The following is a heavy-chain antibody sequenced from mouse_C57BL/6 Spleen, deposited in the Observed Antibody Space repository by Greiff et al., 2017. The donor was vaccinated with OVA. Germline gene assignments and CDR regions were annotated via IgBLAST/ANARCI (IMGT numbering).Heavy chain of an antibody. V-gene: IGHV1-15*01. CDR2: IDPETGGT. CDR1: GYTFTDYE. Sequence: VQLQQSGAELVRPGASVTLSCKASGYTFTDYEMHWVKQTPVHGLEWIGAIDPETGGTAYNQKFKGKAILTADKSSSTAYMELCSLTSEDSAVYYCTRVGIYYGNYEFAYWGQGTLVTVSA. CDR3: TRVGIYYGNYEFAY. D-gene: IGHD2-1*01. J-gene: IGHJ3*01.